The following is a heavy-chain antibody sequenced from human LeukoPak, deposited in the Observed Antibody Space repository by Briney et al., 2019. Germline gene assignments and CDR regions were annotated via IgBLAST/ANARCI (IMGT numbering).Heavy chain of an antibody. CDR2: ISSSSSYI. J-gene: IGHJ5*02. V-gene: IGHV3-21*01. CDR3: ARDVGSSNWFDP. D-gene: IGHD2-15*01. CDR1: GFTFDDYF. Sequence: GGSQRLSCAAAGFTFDDYFMGWVRQAPGKGLEWVSSISSSSSYIYYADSVKGRFTISRDNAKNSLYLQMNSLRAEDTAVYYCARDVGSSNWFDPWGQGTLVTVSS.